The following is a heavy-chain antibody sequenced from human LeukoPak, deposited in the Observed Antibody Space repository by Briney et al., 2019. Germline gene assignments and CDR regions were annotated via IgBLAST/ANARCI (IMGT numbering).Heavy chain of an antibody. D-gene: IGHD3-9*01. CDR3: ARGFDWDTTMGY. J-gene: IGHJ4*02. Sequence: GGSLRLSCAASGFTFSSYWMHWVRQAPGKGLVWVSRINGDGSRTTYADFVKGRYTISRDNAKNTLYLQMNSLRAEDTAVYYCARGFDWDTTMGYWGQGTLVTVSS. V-gene: IGHV3-74*01. CDR1: GFTFSSYW. CDR2: INGDGSRT.